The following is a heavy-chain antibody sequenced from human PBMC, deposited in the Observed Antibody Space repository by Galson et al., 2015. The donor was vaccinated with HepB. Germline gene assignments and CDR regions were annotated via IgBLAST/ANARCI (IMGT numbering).Heavy chain of an antibody. CDR1: GFTFSSYA. Sequence: SLRLSCAASGFTFSSYAMGWVRQAPGKGLEWVSAISGSGGSTYYADSLKGRFTISRDNSKSTVYLQMNGLRAEDKAVYYCASHSGGIVGASSDWGQGTLVHVSS. J-gene: IGHJ4*02. CDR2: ISGSGGST. V-gene: IGHV3-23*01. D-gene: IGHD1-26*01. CDR3: ASHSGGIVGASSD.